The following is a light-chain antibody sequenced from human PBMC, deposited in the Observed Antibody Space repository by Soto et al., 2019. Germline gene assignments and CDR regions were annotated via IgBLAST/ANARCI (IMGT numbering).Light chain of an antibody. V-gene: IGKV3-20*01. J-gene: IGKJ1*01. CDR2: GAS. CDR1: QSVSRSY. CDR3: QQYGSSPQT. Sequence: EIVLTQSPGTLSLSPGDRATLSCRASQSVSRSYLGWYQQTPGQAPRLLIYGASRRATGIPDRFSGSGSGTDFALTISRLEPEDFAVYYCQQYGSSPQTFGQGTKVDIK.